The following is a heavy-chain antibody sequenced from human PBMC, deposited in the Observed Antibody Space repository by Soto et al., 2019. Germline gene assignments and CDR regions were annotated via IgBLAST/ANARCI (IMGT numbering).Heavy chain of an antibody. Sequence: QVPLGQSGTEMKKRGASVKVSCKASGYTFASYAIHWVRQAPGQGLEWMGRVTPKNGKTDYAQNFLGRVTMTTDTSTSTAYMELRTLRSDDTAVYYCSWGLGERSGFDSWGQGTLVTVSS. J-gene: IGHJ4*02. V-gene: IGHV1-18*01. CDR3: SWGLGERSGFDS. CDR1: GYTFASYA. CDR2: VTPKNGKT. D-gene: IGHD1-26*01.